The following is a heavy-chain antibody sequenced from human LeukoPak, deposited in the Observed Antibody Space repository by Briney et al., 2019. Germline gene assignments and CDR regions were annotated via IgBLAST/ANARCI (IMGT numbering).Heavy chain of an antibody. CDR2: ISGSGGST. J-gene: IGHJ6*02. CDR3: AKDRVALAVIPYMDV. CDR1: GFTFSSYA. Sequence: GGSLRLSCAASGFTFSSYAMSWVRQAPGKGLEWVSAISGSGGSTYYADSVKGRFTISRDNSKNTLYLQINSLRAEDTAVYYCAKDRVALAVIPYMDVWGQGTTVTVSS. D-gene: IGHD2-21*01. V-gene: IGHV3-23*01.